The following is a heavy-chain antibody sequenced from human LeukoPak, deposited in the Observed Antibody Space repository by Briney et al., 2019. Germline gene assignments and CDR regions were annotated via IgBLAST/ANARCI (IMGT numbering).Heavy chain of an antibody. CDR1: RFAFSSYA. D-gene: IGHD2-8*01. Sequence: PGGSLRLSCAASRFAFSSYAMSWVRQAPGRGLEWVSYISSSGSTIYYADSVKGRFTISRDNAKNSLYLQMNSLRAEDTAVYYCARGISCTNGVCGYNWFDPWGQGTLVTVSS. J-gene: IGHJ5*02. CDR3: ARGISCTNGVCGYNWFDP. V-gene: IGHV3-48*04. CDR2: ISSSGSTI.